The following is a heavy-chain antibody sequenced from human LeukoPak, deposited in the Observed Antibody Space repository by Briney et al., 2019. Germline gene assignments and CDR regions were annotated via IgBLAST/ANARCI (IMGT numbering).Heavy chain of an antibody. D-gene: IGHD3-3*01. CDR2: ISGSAGST. J-gene: IGHJ6*02. CDR3: ARDRVSQYYDFWSGYYHYYYGMDV. CDR1: GFTFSSYG. V-gene: IGHV3-23*01. Sequence: PGGSLRLSCVASGFTFSSYGMTWVRQAPGKGPEWVSLISGSAGSTYYADSVKGRFSISRDNSKNTMYLQMNSLRAEDTAVYYCARDRVSQYYDFWSGYYHYYYGMDVWGQGTTVTVSS.